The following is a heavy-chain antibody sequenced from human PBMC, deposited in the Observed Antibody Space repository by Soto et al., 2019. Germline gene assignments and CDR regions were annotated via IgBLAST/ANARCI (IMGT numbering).Heavy chain of an antibody. D-gene: IGHD4-17*01. Sequence: EVQLLESGGGLVQPGGSLRLSCAASGFTFSSYAMSWVRQAPGMGLEWVSVISGSGYATYYADSVKGRFTVSRDNSNXXXXXXXXXXXXEXTAVYYCAKEETVLVNYYYYYGMDVWGQGTTVTVSS. CDR3: AKEETVLVNYYYYYGMDV. J-gene: IGHJ6*02. CDR2: ISGSGYAT. CDR1: GFTFSSYA. V-gene: IGHV3-23*01.